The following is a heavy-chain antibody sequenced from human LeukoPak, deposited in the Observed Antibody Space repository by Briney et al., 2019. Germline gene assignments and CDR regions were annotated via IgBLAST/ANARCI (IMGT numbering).Heavy chain of an antibody. Sequence: GGSLRLSCAASGFTFSSYAMHWVRQAPGKGLEWVAVISYDGSNKYYADSVKGRFTISRDNSKNTLYLQMNSLRAEDTAVYYCARDRMYYDSSGYRDYWGQGTLVTVSS. CDR3: ARDRMYYDSSGYRDY. V-gene: IGHV3-30-3*01. D-gene: IGHD3-22*01. J-gene: IGHJ4*02. CDR1: GFTFSSYA. CDR2: ISYDGSNK.